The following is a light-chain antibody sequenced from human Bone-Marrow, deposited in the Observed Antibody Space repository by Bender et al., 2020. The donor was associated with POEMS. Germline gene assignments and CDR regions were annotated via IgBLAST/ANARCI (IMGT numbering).Light chain of an antibody. V-gene: IGLV2-11*01. CDR1: TGDIGPSSS. CDR3: CSNADIYTFI. Sequence: LTQPHSVSESPGQSVTISCTVATGDIGPSSSVSWFQHRPDKAPKLIIYDVNQRPSGVPGRFSGSKSGHTASLTISGLQSDDEADYYCCSNADIYTFIFGEGTKLTVL. J-gene: IGLJ2*01. CDR2: DVN.